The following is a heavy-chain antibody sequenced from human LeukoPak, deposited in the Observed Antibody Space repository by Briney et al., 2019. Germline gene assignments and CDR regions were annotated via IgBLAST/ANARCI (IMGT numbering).Heavy chain of an antibody. V-gene: IGHV5-51*01. CDR2: IYPGDSDT. Sequence: GESLKISCKGSGYSFSTYWIIWVRQMPGKGLEWMGIIYPGDSDTRYSPSFQGRVTISADKSISTAYLQWSSLKASDTAMYYCARPTDYGDYSDAFDIWGQGTMVTVSS. CDR1: GYSFSTYW. CDR3: ARPTDYGDYSDAFDI. D-gene: IGHD4-17*01. J-gene: IGHJ3*02.